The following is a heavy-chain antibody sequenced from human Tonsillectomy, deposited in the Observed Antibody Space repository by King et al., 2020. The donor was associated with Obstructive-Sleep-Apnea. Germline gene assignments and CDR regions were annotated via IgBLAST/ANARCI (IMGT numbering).Heavy chain of an antibody. CDR2: INHSGST. V-gene: IGHV4-34*01. CDR1: GGSFSDYY. CDR3: ARVLGAAGPDYYFDF. D-gene: IGHD1-26*01. J-gene: IGHJ4*01. Sequence: VQLQQWGTGLLKPSETLSLTCAVYGGSFSDYYWSWIRQPPGKGLECIGEINHSGSTNFNPSLKSRVTISVDTSRNQFSLKLHSVTAAVTAVYYCARVLGAAGPDYYFDFWAHGTLVTVSS.